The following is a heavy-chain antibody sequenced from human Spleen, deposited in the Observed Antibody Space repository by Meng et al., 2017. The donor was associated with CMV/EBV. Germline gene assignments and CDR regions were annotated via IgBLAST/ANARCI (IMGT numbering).Heavy chain of an antibody. D-gene: IGHD5-18*01. CDR2: IRYDGSNT. CDR3: TQGGEDSYGFDYYGMDV. Sequence: GASLKISCAASGFTFNKSHIHWVRQAPGKGLEWVAFIRYDGSNTYYADSVRGRFTISRDNSKNTLYLQMNSLRAEDTAMYYCTQGGEDSYGFDYYGMDVWGQGTTVTVSS. V-gene: IGHV3-30*02. CDR1: GFTFNKSH. J-gene: IGHJ6*02.